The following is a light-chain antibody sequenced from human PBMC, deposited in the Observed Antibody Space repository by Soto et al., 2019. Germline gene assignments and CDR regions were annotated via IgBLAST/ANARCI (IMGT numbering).Light chain of an antibody. CDR1: QSVYSN. J-gene: IGKJ4*01. CDR2: VAS. Sequence: EIVMTQSPATLSVSPGERATLSCRASQSVYSNLAWYQQKPGQTPKLLIYVASTRATGIPARFSGSGSGTEFTLTISSLQSEDFAVYYCQQYSVWPLTFGGGTKVELK. V-gene: IGKV3-15*01. CDR3: QQYSVWPLT.